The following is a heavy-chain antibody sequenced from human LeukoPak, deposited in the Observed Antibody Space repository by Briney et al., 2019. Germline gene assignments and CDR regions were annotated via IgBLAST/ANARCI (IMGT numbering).Heavy chain of an antibody. D-gene: IGHD3-22*01. V-gene: IGHV3-7*01. Sequence: PGGSLRLSCAASGFTFSTNWMSWVRQAPGKGLEWVANIKPDGSDKYYVGSVEGRFTISRDNAKNSLYLQMDSLRADDTSIYYCAGDPARFGSGHYPENWGPGTQVTVSS. J-gene: IGHJ4*02. CDR3: AGDPARFGSGHYPEN. CDR2: IKPDGSDK. CDR1: GFTFSTNW.